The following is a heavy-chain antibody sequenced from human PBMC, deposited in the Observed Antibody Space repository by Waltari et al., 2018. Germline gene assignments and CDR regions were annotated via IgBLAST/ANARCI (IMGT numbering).Heavy chain of an antibody. CDR2: SNPNSGGT. CDR3: ARARDYGDYTIVY. V-gene: IGHV1-2*02. J-gene: IGHJ4*02. CDR1: GYTFTGYY. D-gene: IGHD4-17*01. Sequence: QVRLVQSGAEVKKHGASVKVSCKASGYTFTGYYMHWVRQAPGQGLAWMGWSNPNSGGTYYAQQFKGRVTMTRDTSISTAYMELSRRRSDDTAVYYCARARDYGDYTIVYWGQGTLVTVSS.